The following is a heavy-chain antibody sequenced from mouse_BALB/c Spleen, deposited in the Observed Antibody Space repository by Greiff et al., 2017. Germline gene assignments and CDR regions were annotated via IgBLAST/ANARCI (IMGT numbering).Heavy chain of an antibody. CDR3: ARHDYGSSPYAMDY. V-gene: IGHV5-12-2*01. D-gene: IGHD1-1*01. J-gene: IGHJ4*01. CDR1: GFTFSSYT. Sequence: DVMLVESGGGLVQPGGSLKLSCAASGFTFSSYTMSWVRQTPEKRLEWVAYISNGGGSTYYPDTVKGRFTISRDNAKNTLYLQMSSLKSEDTAMYYCARHDYGSSPYAMDYWGQGTSVTVSS. CDR2: ISNGGGST.